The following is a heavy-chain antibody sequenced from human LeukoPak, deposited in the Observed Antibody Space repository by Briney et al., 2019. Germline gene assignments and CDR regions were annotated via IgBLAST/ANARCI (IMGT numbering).Heavy chain of an antibody. J-gene: IGHJ3*02. CDR1: GFTFSSYG. CDR3: AKSSGGWSAYGAFDI. CDR2: IRHDGSNK. D-gene: IGHD3-3*01. Sequence: PGGSLRLSCAASGFTFSSYGMHWVRLAPGKGLEWVAFIRHDGSNKYYRDSVKGRFTISRDNSKNTLYLQMNSLRAEDTAVYYCAKSSGGWSAYGAFDIWGQGTMVTVSS. V-gene: IGHV3-30*02.